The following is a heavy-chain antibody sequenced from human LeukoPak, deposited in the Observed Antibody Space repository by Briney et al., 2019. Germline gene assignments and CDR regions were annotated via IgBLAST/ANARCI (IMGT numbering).Heavy chain of an antibody. CDR1: GASFSDSY. CDR2: INNSGST. Sequence: PSETLSLTCAVYGASFSDSYWSWIRQSPEKGLEWIGEINNSGSTSYNPSLNSRVIMSVDRSKNQFSLRLTSVTAADTAVYYCARGRXGXXXXXWXXGXLVTVS. V-gene: IGHV4-34*01. J-gene: IGHJ1*01. CDR3: ARGRXGXXXXX.